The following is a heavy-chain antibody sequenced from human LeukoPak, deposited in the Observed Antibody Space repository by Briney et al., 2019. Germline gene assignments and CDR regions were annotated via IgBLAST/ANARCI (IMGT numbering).Heavy chain of an antibody. J-gene: IGHJ4*02. Sequence: SEILSLTCTVSGGSISSYYWSWIRQPPGKGLEWIGYIYTSGSANYNPSLKSRVTISVDTSKNQFSLKLSSVTAADTAVYYCARGQYYYGSGSYSFDYWGQGTLVTVSS. V-gene: IGHV4-4*09. CDR2: IYTSGSA. CDR1: GGSISSYY. D-gene: IGHD3-10*01. CDR3: ARGQYYYGSGSYSFDY.